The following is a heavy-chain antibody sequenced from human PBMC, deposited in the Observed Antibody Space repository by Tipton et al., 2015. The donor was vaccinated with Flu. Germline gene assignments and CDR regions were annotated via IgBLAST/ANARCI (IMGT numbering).Heavy chain of an antibody. CDR3: AKGDTMVRGALNDY. CDR1: GFTFSSYA. CDR2: ISGSGGST. D-gene: IGHD3-10*01. V-gene: IGHV3-23*01. Sequence: GSLRLSCVASGFTFSSYAMSWVRQAPGKGLEWVSAISGSGGSTYYADSVKGRFTISRDNSKNTLYLQMNSLRAEDTAVYYCAKGDTMVRGALNDYWGQGTLVTVSS. J-gene: IGHJ4*02.